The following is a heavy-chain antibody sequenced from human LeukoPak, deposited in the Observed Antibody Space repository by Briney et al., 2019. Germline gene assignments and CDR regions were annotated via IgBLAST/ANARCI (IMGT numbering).Heavy chain of an antibody. CDR1: GFTFSSYA. CDR2: ISGSGGST. D-gene: IGHD3-22*01. V-gene: IGHV3-23*01. J-gene: IGHJ4*02. Sequence: GGSLRLSCAASGFTFSSYAMSWVRQAPGKGLEWVSAISGSGGSTYYADSVKGRFTISRDNAKNSLYLQMNSLRAEDTAVYYCAVSKSGGYYYVFDYWGQGTLVTVSS. CDR3: AVSKSGGYYYVFDY.